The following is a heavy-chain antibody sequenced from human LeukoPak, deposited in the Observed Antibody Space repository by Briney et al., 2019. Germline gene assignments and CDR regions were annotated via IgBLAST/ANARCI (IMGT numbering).Heavy chain of an antibody. Sequence: PSETLSLTCAVYGGSFSGYYWSWIRQPPGKGLEWIGEINHSGSTNYNPSLKSRVTISVDTSKNQFSLKLSSVTAADTAVYYCANRRDCPESTSCSDYWGQGTLVTVSS. D-gene: IGHD2-2*01. V-gene: IGHV4-34*01. J-gene: IGHJ4*02. CDR1: GGSFSGYY. CDR2: INHSGST. CDR3: ANRRDCPESTSCSDY.